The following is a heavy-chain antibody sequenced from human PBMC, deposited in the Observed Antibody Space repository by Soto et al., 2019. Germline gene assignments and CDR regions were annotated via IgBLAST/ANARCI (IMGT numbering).Heavy chain of an antibody. CDR3: AKVQDYGGNSNV. V-gene: IGHV3-9*01. D-gene: IGHD4-17*01. Sequence: LRLSCAASGFTFDDYTMHWVRQVPGKGLEWVAGINWNSVNIAYADSVKGRFTISRDNAKNALYLQMNSLRPEDTALYYCAKVQDYGGNSNVWGQGTAVTVSS. CDR2: INWNSVNI. J-gene: IGHJ6*02. CDR1: GFTFDDYT.